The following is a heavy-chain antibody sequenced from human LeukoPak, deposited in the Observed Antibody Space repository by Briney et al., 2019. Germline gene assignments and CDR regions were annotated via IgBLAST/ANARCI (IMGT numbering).Heavy chain of an antibody. V-gene: IGHV3-30*04. Sequence: QPGGSLRLPCAASGFTFSSYSMHWVRQAPGKGLEWVAVTSYDEESKFYAVSVKGRFTISRDNSKNTLYLQMNSLRAEDTAVYYCARDMYYYDSSGTFDYWGQGTLVTVSS. D-gene: IGHD3-22*01. J-gene: IGHJ4*02. CDR1: GFTFSSYS. CDR2: TSYDEESK. CDR3: ARDMYYYDSSGTFDY.